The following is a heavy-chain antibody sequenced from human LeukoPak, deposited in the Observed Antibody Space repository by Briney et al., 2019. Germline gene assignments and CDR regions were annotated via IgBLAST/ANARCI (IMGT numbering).Heavy chain of an antibody. Sequence: GESLKISCKGSGYSFTSYWIGWVRQMPGKGLEWMGIIYPGDSDTRYSPSFQGQVTISADKSISTAYLQWSSLKASDTAMYYCARHLHGASPYYYYYMDVWGKGTTVTVSS. CDR2: IYPGDSDT. J-gene: IGHJ6*03. V-gene: IGHV5-51*01. D-gene: IGHD4-17*01. CDR1: GYSFTSYW. CDR3: ARHLHGASPYYYYYMDV.